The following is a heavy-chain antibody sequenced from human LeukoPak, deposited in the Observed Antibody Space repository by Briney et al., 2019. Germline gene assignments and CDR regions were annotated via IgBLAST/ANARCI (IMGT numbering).Heavy chain of an antibody. CDR2: IYYSGST. V-gene: IGHV4-59*08. CDR3: ARHDWVRNYPNLDE. Sequence: SETLSLTCTVSGVFISSYDWSWIRQPPGKGLEWIGYIYYSGSTNYNPSLKSRVTISVDTSKNQFSLKLSSVTAADTAVYYCARHDWVRNYPNLDEWGQGTLVTVSS. J-gene: IGHJ4*02. D-gene: IGHD1-7*01. CDR1: GVFISSYD.